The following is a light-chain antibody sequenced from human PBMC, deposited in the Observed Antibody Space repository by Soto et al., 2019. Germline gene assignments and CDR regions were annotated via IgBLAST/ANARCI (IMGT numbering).Light chain of an antibody. Sequence: EIVLTQSPGTLSLSPGERATLSCRASQSFSSSYLAWYQQKPGQAPRLLIYGASSRATGIPARFSGSGSGTDFTLTISRLEPEDFAVYYCQQYGSSLMYTFGQGTKLEIK. CDR1: QSFSSSY. CDR2: GAS. CDR3: QQYGSSLMYT. V-gene: IGKV3-20*01. J-gene: IGKJ2*01.